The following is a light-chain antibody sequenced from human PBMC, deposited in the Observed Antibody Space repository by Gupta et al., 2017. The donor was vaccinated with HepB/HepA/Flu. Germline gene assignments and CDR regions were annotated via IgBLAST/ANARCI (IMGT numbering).Light chain of an antibody. CDR2: CTS. CDR1: NIVISAN. V-gene: IGKV3-20*01. J-gene: IGKJ1*01. CDR3: RQYTATPLLT. Sequence: ENMLSPSPGTLSLSPGEGATLSCRASNIVISANLAWYQQQTGQAPRLLLYCTSIRASGIPERSSGSGSGTLYTLPISSLEAEDASVVFCRQYTATPLLTFGHGTKVEIK.